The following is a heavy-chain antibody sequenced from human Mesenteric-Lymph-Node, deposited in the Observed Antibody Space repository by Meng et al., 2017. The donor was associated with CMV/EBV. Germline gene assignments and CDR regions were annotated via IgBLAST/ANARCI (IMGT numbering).Heavy chain of an antibody. CDR3: ARAGYSSGWYGSGAFDI. J-gene: IGHJ3*02. CDR1: KDTFTGYY. Sequence: ASVKVSCKASKDTFTGYYINWVRQAPGQGLEWMGWINPNSGGTNYPQKFQGRVTMTRDTSISTAYMELSRLRSDDTAVYYCARAGYSSGWYGSGAFDIWGQGTMVTVSS. V-gene: IGHV1-2*02. D-gene: IGHD6-19*01. CDR2: INPNSGGT.